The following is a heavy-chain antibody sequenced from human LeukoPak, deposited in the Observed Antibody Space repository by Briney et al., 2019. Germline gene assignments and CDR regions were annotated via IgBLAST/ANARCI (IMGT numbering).Heavy chain of an antibody. Sequence: SETLSLTCTVSGGSISSSSYYWGWIRQPPGKGLEWIGSIYYSGSTYYNPSLKSRVTISVDTSKNQFSLKLSSVTAADTAVYYCARHLRGVIVYFPYYFDYWGQGTLVTVSS. CDR1: GGSISSSSYY. D-gene: IGHD3-16*02. J-gene: IGHJ4*02. V-gene: IGHV4-39*01. CDR2: IYYSGST. CDR3: ARHLRGVIVYFPYYFDY.